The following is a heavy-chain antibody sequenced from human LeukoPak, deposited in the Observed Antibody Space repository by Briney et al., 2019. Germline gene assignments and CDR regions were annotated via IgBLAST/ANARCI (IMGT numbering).Heavy chain of an antibody. V-gene: IGHV1-18*01. CDR3: ACGYSYGQDDAFDI. CDR1: GYTFTSYG. Sequence: ASVTVSFKASGYTFTSYGISWVRQAPGQGLERMGWISAYNGNTNYAQKLQGRVTMTTDTSTSTAYMELRSLRSDDTAVYYCACGYSYGQDDAFDIWGQGTMVTVSS. CDR2: ISAYNGNT. D-gene: IGHD5-18*01. J-gene: IGHJ3*02.